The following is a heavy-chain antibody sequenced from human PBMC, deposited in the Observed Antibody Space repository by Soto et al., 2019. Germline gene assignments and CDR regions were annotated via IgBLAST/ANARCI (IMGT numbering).Heavy chain of an antibody. CDR2: IYHSGST. D-gene: IGHD1-26*01. CDR1: GGSISSSSYY. J-gene: IGHJ4*02. CDR3: AREMGGSIDY. V-gene: IGHV4-39*01. Sequence: QLQLQESGPGLVKPSETLSLTCTVSGGSISSSSYYWGWIRQPPGKGLEWIGTIYHSGSTYYKPSLKSRVTISVDTSKKQFSLKLNSVTAADTAIYYCAREMGGSIDYWGQGTLVTVSS.